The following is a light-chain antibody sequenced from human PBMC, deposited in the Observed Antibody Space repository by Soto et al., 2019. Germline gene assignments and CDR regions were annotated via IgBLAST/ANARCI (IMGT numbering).Light chain of an antibody. J-gene: IGKJ2*01. CDR3: QQYGSSLYT. V-gene: IGKV3-20*01. CDR1: QSVSSSY. Sequence: EIVLTQSPGTLSLSPGERATLSCRASQSVSSSYLAWYQQKPGQAPRLLIYGASSRATGIPDRFSGSGSGTDVTLTISRLEPEEFAVYYCQQYGSSLYTFGQGTKLEIK. CDR2: GAS.